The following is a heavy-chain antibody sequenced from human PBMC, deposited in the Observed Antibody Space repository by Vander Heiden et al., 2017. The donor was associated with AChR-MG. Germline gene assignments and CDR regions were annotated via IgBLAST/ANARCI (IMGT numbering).Heavy chain of an antibody. CDR1: AFPFSSYA. D-gene: IGHD2-15*01. V-gene: IGHV3-48*03. CDR2: ISSSGSTI. CDR3: ARVGSSSHDYYYYYYMDV. J-gene: IGHJ6*03. Sequence: VQLVESGGGLVQPGWSPRLSCAPSAFPFSSYAMNCVRQAPGKGLEWVSYISSSGSTIYYADSVKGRFTISRDNAKNSLYLQMNSLRAEDTAVYYCARVGSSSHDYYYYYYMDVWGKGTTVTVSS.